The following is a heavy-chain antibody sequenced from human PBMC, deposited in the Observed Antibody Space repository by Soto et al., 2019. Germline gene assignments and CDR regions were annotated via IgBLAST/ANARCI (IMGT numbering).Heavy chain of an antibody. Sequence: ASVKVSCKASGYTFTSYGICWMRQAPGQGLEWMGWISGYNGNTNYAQKFQGRVTMTTDTSTSTAYMELRGLRSDDTAVYYCGRDRYSTSWYSDYWGQGTLVTVSS. V-gene: IGHV1-18*01. CDR2: ISGYNGNT. CDR1: GYTFTSYG. J-gene: IGHJ4*02. CDR3: GRDRYSTSWYSDY. D-gene: IGHD6-13*01.